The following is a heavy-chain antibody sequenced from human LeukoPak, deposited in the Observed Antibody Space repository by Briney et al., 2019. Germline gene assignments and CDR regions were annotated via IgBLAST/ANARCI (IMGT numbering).Heavy chain of an antibody. CDR2: IYPGDSDT. Sequence: GESLKISCKGSGYSFTSYWIGWVRQMPGKGLEWMGIIYPGDSDTRYSPSFQGQVTISADKSISTAYLQWSSLKASDTAMYYCARRGYCSGGSCYSGQYNWFDPWGQGTLVTVSS. CDR1: GYSFTSYW. J-gene: IGHJ5*02. CDR3: ARRGYCSGGSCYSGQYNWFDP. V-gene: IGHV5-51*01. D-gene: IGHD2-15*01.